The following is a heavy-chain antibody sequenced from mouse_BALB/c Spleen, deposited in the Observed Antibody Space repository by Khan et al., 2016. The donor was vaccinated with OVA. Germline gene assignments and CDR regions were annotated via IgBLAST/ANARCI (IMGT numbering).Heavy chain of an antibody. CDR3: ARRGYGNYWFAY. J-gene: IGHJ3*01. Sequence: VRLQQSGAELVRPGALVKLSCKASGFNITDYYMHWVKQRPDQGLELIGWIDPENGHTIYDPKFQGKASIKADTSSNTAYLQLSSLTSEDTAVYYCARRGYGNYWFAYWGQGTLVTVSA. CDR2: IDPENGHT. CDR1: GFNITDYY. V-gene: IGHV14-1*02. D-gene: IGHD2-1*01.